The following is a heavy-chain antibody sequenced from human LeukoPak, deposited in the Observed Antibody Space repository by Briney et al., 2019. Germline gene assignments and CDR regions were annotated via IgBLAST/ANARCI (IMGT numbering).Heavy chain of an antibody. J-gene: IGHJ4*02. CDR3: AREYGDFDY. V-gene: IGHV4-4*07. Sequence: SETLSLTCSVSGGPISNSYWSWIRQPAGKGLEWIGRIHASGSTNYNSSLKGRVTMSIDTSKNQFSLKLKSVTAADTAIYFCAREYGDFDYWGRGTLVAVSS. CDR2: IHASGST. D-gene: IGHD4/OR15-4a*01. CDR1: GGPISNSY.